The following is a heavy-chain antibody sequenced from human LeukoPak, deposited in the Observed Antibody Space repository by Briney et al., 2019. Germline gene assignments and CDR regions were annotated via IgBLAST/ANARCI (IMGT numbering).Heavy chain of an antibody. V-gene: IGHV3-48*01. CDR3: AAEGMDV. CDR1: GFTFSSYA. J-gene: IGHJ6*04. Sequence: PGGSLRLSCAASGFTFSSYAMSWVRQAPGKGLEWVSYISSSSSTIYYADSVKGRFTVSRDNAKNSLYLQMNSLRAEDTAVYYCAAEGMDVWGKGTTVTVSS. CDR2: ISSSSSTI.